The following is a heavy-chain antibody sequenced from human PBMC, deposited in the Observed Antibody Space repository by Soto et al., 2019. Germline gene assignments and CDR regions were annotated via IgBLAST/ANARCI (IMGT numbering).Heavy chain of an antibody. J-gene: IGHJ6*02. D-gene: IGHD6-6*01. CDR3: AKDPPLYSSSNYYYDMDV. CDR2: ISGSGGST. Sequence: PGWSLRLSCASSVFTFINYAMSWVRQAPGKGLEWVSAISGSGGSTYYADSVKGRFTISRGNSKNTLYLQMNSLRAEDTAVYYCAKDPPLYSSSNYYYDMDVWGQGTTVTVSS. V-gene: IGHV3-23*01. CDR1: VFTFINYA.